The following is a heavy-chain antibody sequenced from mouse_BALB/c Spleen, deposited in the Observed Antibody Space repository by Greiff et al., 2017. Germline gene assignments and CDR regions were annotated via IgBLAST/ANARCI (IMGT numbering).Heavy chain of an antibody. CDR3: ARRGSSYGAMDY. CDR1: GFTFSSFG. D-gene: IGHD1-1*01. Sequence: EVKVVESGGGLVQPGGSRKLSCAASGFTFSSFGMHWVRQAPEKGLEWVAYISSGSSTIYYADTVKGRFTISRDNPKNTLFLQMTSLRSEDTAMYYCARRGSSYGAMDYWGQGTSVTVSS. CDR2: ISSGSSTI. V-gene: IGHV5-17*02. J-gene: IGHJ4*01.